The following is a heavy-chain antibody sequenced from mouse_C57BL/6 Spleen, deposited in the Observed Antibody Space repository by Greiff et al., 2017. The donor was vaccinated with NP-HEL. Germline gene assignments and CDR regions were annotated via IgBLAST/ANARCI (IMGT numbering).Heavy chain of an antibody. CDR3: ARTTVPTRFAY. D-gene: IGHD1-1*01. Sequence: QVQLQQSGAELVKPGASVKLSCKASGYTFTSYWMHWVKQRPGQGLEWIGMIHPNSGSTNYNEKFKSKATLTVDKSSSTAYMQLSSLPSEDSAVYYCARTTVPTRFAYWGQGTLVTVSA. J-gene: IGHJ3*01. CDR2: IHPNSGST. V-gene: IGHV1-64*01. CDR1: GYTFTSYW.